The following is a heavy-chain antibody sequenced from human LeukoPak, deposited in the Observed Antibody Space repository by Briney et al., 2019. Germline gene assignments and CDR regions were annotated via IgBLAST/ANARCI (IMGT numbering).Heavy chain of an antibody. CDR1: GYTFTSYG. D-gene: IGHD4-11*01. J-gene: IGHJ4*02. Sequence: ASVKVSCKASGYTFTSYGISWVRQAPGQGLEWMGWISAYNGNTNYAQKLQGRVTMTTVTSTSTAYMELRSLRSDDTAVYYCARETTVTTRAPFDYWGQGTLVTVSS. CDR2: ISAYNGNT. V-gene: IGHV1-18*01. CDR3: ARETTVTTRAPFDY.